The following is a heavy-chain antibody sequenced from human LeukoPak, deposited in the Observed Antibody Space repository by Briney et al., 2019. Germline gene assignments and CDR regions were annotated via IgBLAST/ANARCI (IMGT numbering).Heavy chain of an antibody. Sequence: SSETLSLTCAVYGGSFSGYYWSWIRQPPGKGLEWMGEINHSGSTNYNPSLKSRVTISVDTSKNQFSLKLSSVTAADTAVYYCARGLGAVAGFFDYWGQGTLVTVSS. CDR1: GGSFSGYY. CDR2: INHSGST. D-gene: IGHD6-19*01. CDR3: ARGLGAVAGFFDY. V-gene: IGHV4-34*01. J-gene: IGHJ4*02.